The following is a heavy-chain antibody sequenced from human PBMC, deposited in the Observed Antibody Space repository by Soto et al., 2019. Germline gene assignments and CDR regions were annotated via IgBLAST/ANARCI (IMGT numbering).Heavy chain of an antibody. CDR1: GFTFSSYG. J-gene: IGHJ6*02. CDR3: ARGPTMVRGAATQIYYYGMDV. D-gene: IGHD3-10*01. V-gene: IGHV3-33*01. CDR2: IWYDGSNK. Sequence: PGGSLRLSCAASGFTFSSYGMHWVRQAPGKGLEWVAVIWYDGSNKYYADSVKGRFTISRDNSKNTLYLQMNSLRAEDTAVYYCARGPTMVRGAATQIYYYGMDVWGQGTTVTVSS.